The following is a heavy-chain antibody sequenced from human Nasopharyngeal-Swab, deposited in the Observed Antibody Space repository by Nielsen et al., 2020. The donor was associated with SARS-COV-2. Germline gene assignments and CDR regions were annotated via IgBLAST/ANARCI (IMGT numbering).Heavy chain of an antibody. CDR2: ISGSGGST. Sequence: WIRQPPGKGLEWVSAISGSGGSTYYADFVKGRFTISRDNSKNTLYLQMNSLRAEDTAVYYCAKEGSSSSWFTGSFDYWGQGTLVTVSS. CDR3: AKEGSSSSWFTGSFDY. V-gene: IGHV3-23*01. D-gene: IGHD6-13*01. J-gene: IGHJ4*02.